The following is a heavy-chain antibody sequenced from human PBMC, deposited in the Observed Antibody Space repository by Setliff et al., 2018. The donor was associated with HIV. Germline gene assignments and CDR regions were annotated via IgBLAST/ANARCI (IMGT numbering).Heavy chain of an antibody. CDR3: ARGYYGSDLQNAMDV. J-gene: IGHJ6*02. D-gene: IGHD3-10*01. Sequence: GSLRLSCAASGFTFSSYWMHWVRQAPEKGLVWFSHINSDGSGTSYADSVKGRFTISRDNAKNTLYLQMDSLRGEDTAVYYCARGYYGSDLQNAMDVWGQGTTVTVSS. V-gene: IGHV3-74*01. CDR1: GFTFSSYW. CDR2: INSDGSGT.